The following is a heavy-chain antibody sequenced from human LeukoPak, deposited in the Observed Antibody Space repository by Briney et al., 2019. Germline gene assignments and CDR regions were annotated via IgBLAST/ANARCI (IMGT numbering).Heavy chain of an antibody. CDR3: ARGRNRTPMVRGVTGSFQH. V-gene: IGHV6-1*01. CDR1: GDSVSSNSAA. J-gene: IGHJ1*01. Sequence: SQTLSLTCAISGDSVSSNSAAWNWIRQSPSRGLEWLGRTYYRSKWYNDYAVSVKSRITINPDTSKNQFSLQLNSVTPEDTAVYYCARGRNRTPMVRGVTGSFQHWGQGTLVTVSS. CDR2: TYYRSKWYN. D-gene: IGHD3-10*01.